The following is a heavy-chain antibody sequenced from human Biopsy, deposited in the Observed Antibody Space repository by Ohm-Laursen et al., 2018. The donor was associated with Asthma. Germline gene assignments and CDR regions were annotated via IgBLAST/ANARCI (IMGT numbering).Heavy chain of an antibody. CDR3: ARHWDWGSFFDY. D-gene: IGHD7-27*01. V-gene: IGHV4-39*01. CDR2: ISYTGSA. CDR1: GGSMSSSSYY. Sequence: GTLSLTCTVSGGSMSSSSYYWGWIRQPPGKGLEWMGSISYTGSAYHNPSLKSRDTISVDTSKNHFSLKLSSVTAADTAVYYCARHWDWGSFFDYWGQGTPVTVSS. J-gene: IGHJ4*02.